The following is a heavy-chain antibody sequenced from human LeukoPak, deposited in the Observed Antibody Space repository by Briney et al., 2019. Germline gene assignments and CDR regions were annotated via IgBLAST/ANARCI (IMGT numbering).Heavy chain of an antibody. CDR3: AREPPVYGDLGIDY. CDR1: GFTFSSYA. D-gene: IGHD4-17*01. CDR2: ISSSSSTI. V-gene: IGHV3-48*01. Sequence: PGGSLRLSCAASGFTFSSYAMSWVRQAPGKGLEWVSYISSSSSTIYYADSVKGRFTISRDNAKNSLYLQMNSLRAEDTAVYYCAREPPVYGDLGIDYWGQGTLVTVSS. J-gene: IGHJ4*02.